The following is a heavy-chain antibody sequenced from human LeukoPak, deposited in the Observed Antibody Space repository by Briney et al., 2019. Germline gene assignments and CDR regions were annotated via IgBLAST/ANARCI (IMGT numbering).Heavy chain of an antibody. CDR2: IYYSGST. CDR1: GGSISSGGYY. CDR3: ARSRVVVVPAAIFVASSGWFDP. D-gene: IGHD2-2*01. V-gene: IGHV4-31*03. J-gene: IGHJ5*02. Sequence: SQTLSLTCTVSGGSISSGGYYWSWIRQHPGKGLEWIGYIYYSGSTYYNPSLKSRVTISVDTSKNQFSLKLSSVTAADTAVYYCARSRVVVVPAAIFVASSGWFDPWGQGTLVTVSS.